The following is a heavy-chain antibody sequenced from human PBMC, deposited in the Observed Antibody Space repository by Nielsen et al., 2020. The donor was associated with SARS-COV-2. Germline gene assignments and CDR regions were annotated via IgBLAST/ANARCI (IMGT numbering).Heavy chain of an antibody. CDR2: VSHSGRI. CDR3: ARGDLVVVPSPILGLGPFFYYFYLDV. CDR1: GGSVSSNEW. J-gene: IGHJ6*03. Sequence: SKTLSLTSAVPGGSVSSNEWWSWVRQTPGKGLEWVGEVSHSGRITYKTSLTSRVTLSMDKSKRPFSLRLTSVSAADTAVYFCARGDLVVVPSPILGLGPFFYYFYLDVLGKGTTVIVSS. D-gene: IGHD2-2*01. V-gene: IGHV4-4*02.